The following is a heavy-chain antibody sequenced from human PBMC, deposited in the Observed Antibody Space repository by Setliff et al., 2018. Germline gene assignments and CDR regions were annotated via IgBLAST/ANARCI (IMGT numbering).Heavy chain of an antibody. V-gene: IGHV4-61*01. CDR1: GGSISGASIRSYY. Sequence: KTSETLSLTCTVSGGSISGASIRSYYWSWIRQPPGKGLEFIGYVYYSGTTNYDPSLKSRVTISVDTSKNQFSLKLSSVTAADTAIYYCARGGTYRYFDYWGQGTLVTRLL. CDR2: VYYSGTT. J-gene: IGHJ4*02. CDR3: ARGGTYRYFDY.